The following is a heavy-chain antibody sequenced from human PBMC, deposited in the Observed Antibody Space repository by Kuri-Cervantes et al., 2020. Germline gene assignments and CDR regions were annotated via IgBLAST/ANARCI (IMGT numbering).Heavy chain of an antibody. CDR1: GFTFDDYA. CDR2: ISWNSGSI. Sequence: GGSLRLSCAASGFTFDDYAMHWVRQAPGKGLEWVSGISWNSGSIGYADSVKGRFTISRDNAKNSLYLQMNSLRAEDTAVYYYARALVIEYSSSSEAFDYWGQGTLVTVSS. D-gene: IGHD6-6*01. J-gene: IGHJ4*02. V-gene: IGHV3-9*01. CDR3: ARALVIEYSSSSEAFDY.